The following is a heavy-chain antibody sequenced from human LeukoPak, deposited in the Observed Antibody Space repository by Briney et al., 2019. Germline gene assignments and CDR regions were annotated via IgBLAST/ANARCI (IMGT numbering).Heavy chain of an antibody. J-gene: IGHJ4*02. CDR2: IYPGDSDT. V-gene: IGHV5-51*01. CDR3: ARLTDSSGWYPNFDY. CDR1: GYSFTSYW. Sequence: GESLKISCKGSGYSFTSYWIGWVRQMPGKGLEWMGIIYPGDSDTRYSPSFQGQVTISADKSISTAYLQWSSLKASDTAMYYCARLTDSSGWYPNFDYWGQGTLVTASS. D-gene: IGHD6-19*01.